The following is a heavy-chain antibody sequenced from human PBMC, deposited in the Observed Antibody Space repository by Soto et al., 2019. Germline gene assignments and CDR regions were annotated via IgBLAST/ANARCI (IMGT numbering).Heavy chain of an antibody. V-gene: IGHV1-3*01. J-gene: IGHJ5*02. CDR1: GYTFTRYT. CDR3: ARGIATGQLDP. D-gene: IGHD2-15*01. Sequence: QVQLVQSGAEVKKPGASVKISCKASGYTFTRYTMNWVRQAPGQRLEWMGWINPDNGNTKSSQKFQARVIITRDTSASTADLDLSSLRSEDTAVYYCARGIATGQLDPWGQGTLVTVSS. CDR2: INPDNGNT.